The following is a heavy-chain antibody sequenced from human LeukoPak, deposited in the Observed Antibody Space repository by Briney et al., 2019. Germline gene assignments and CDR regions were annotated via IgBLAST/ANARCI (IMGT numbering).Heavy chain of an antibody. V-gene: IGHV3-7*01. CDR3: ARGNGFIIDY. CDR2: IKQDGSEK. D-gene: IGHD2-8*01. CDR1: GFTLSSNW. J-gene: IGHJ4*02. Sequence: GGSLRLFCAASGFTLSSNWMNWVRQAPGKGLEWVAIIKQDGSEKYYVDSVKGRFTISRDNAKNSLYLQMNSLRAEDTAVYYCARGNGFIIDYWGQGTLVTVSS.